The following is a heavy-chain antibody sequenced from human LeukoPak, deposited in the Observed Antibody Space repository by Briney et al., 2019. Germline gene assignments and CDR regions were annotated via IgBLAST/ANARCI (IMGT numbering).Heavy chain of an antibody. J-gene: IGHJ4*02. CDR2: ISYDGSNK. D-gene: IGHD6-19*01. V-gene: IGHV3-30*04. CDR1: GLTFSSYA. CDR3: ARDQGQWLVLGVFDY. Sequence: GGSLRLSCAASGLTFSSYAMHWVRQAPGKGLEWVAVISYDGSNKYYADSVKGRFTISRDNSKNALYLQMNSLRAEDTAVYYCARDQGQWLVLGVFDYWGQGTLVTVSS.